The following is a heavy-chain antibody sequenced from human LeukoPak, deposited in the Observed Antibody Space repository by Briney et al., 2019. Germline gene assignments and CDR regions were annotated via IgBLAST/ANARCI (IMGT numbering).Heavy chain of an antibody. CDR3: ARSGFTYYYDSSGPKPFDY. V-gene: IGHV3-21*01. CDR1: GFTFSSYS. D-gene: IGHD3-22*01. J-gene: IGHJ4*02. Sequence: GGSLRLSCAASGFTFSSYSMNWVRQAPGKGLEWVSSISSSSSYIYYADSVKGRFTISRDNAKNSLFLQMNSLRAEATAVYYCARSGFTYYYDSSGPKPFDYWGQGTLVTVSS. CDR2: ISSSSSYI.